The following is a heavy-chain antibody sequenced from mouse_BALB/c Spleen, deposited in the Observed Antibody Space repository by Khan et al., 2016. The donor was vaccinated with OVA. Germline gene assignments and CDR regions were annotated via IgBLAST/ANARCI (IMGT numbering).Heavy chain of an antibody. V-gene: IGHV1S136*01. Sequence: VQLQQSGPEVVKPGASVKMSCKASGYTFTNYIIHWVKQKPGQGLEWIGYINPYNDGTKYNEKFKGKATLTSDKSSTTAYMVVSSLTSEASAVYFCIRGEIGIYRRFAYWVRGTLVTVSA. CDR2: INPYNDGT. CDR1: GYTFTNYI. J-gene: IGHJ3*01. CDR3: IRGEIGIYRRFAY. D-gene: IGHD4-1*01.